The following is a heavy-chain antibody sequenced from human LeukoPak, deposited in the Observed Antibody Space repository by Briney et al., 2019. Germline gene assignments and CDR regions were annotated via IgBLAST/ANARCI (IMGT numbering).Heavy chain of an antibody. Sequence: GGSPRLSCAASGFTFSSYAMSWVRQAPGKGLEWVSAISGSGGSTYYADSVKGRFTISRDNSKNTLYLQMNSLKTEDTAVYYCTTDSTVTNGFDYWGQGTLVTVSS. D-gene: IGHD4-17*01. J-gene: IGHJ4*02. CDR2: ISGSGGST. CDR1: GFTFSSYA. V-gene: IGHV3-23*01. CDR3: TTDSTVTNGFDY.